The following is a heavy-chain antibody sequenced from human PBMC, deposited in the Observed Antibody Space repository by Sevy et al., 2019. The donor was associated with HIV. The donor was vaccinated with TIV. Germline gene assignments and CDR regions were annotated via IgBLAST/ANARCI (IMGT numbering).Heavy chain of an antibody. CDR3: ARDNRYGDYGLDV. Sequence: SETLSLTCTVSGAAIGSGGYYWSWIRQHPGKGLEWIAYINYSGSTYHNPSLKSRLSVSLDTTKNQFSLKLSSVTAADTAVYYCARDNRYGDYGLDVWGLGTTVTVSS. V-gene: IGHV4-31*03. CDR2: INYSGST. D-gene: IGHD4-17*01. J-gene: IGHJ6*02. CDR1: GAAIGSGGYY.